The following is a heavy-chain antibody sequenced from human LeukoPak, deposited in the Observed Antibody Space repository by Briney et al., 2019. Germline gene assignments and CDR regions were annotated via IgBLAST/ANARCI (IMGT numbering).Heavy chain of an antibody. V-gene: IGHV1-69*13. CDR1: GGTFTNSA. D-gene: IGHD1-26*01. CDR3: ARRGSSGRESAFDI. CDR2: FVPIFGIT. J-gene: IGHJ3*02. Sequence: SVKVSCKASGGTFTNSAINWVRQAPGQGLEWMGRFVPIFGITKYSQKLQGRLTITADESTSTAYMELRSLRSDDTAVYYCARRGSSGRESAFDIWGQGTMVTVSS.